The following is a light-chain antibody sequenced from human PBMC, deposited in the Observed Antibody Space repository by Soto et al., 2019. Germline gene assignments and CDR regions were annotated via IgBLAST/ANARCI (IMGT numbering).Light chain of an antibody. V-gene: IGLV2-14*01. CDR1: SSDVGGYNY. CDR2: DVS. Sequence: QSALTQPDSVSGSPGQAITISCTGTSSDVGGYNYVSWYQQHPGTAPKLMIYDVSNRPSGVSNRFSGSKSGNTASLTISGLQAEDEAEYYYSSYTSSSTLVVFGGGTKLTVL. CDR3: SSYTSSSTLVV. J-gene: IGLJ2*01.